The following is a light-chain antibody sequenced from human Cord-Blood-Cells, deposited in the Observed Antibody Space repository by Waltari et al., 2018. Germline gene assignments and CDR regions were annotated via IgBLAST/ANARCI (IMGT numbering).Light chain of an antibody. CDR1: SSNIASNY. CDR2: RNN. Sequence: VLTHPPSASGTTGQMVTVSCPGSSSNIASNYVYWYQQLPGMAPKLLIYRNNQRPSGVPDRFSGSKSGTSASLAISGLRSEDEADYYCAAWDDSLSVVFGGGTKLTVL. J-gene: IGLJ2*01. CDR3: AAWDDSLSVV. V-gene: IGLV1-47*01.